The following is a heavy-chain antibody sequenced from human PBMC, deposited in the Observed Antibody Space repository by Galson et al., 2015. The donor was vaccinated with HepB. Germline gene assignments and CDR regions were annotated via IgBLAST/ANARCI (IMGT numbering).Heavy chain of an antibody. CDR2: ININTGNP. CDR3: ARNFPPQTTVTTWAFGF. V-gene: IGHV7-4-1*02. CDR1: GYAFTNYG. D-gene: IGHD4-11*01. Sequence: SVKVSCKASGYAFTNYGINWVRQAPGQGLEWMGWININTGNPTYAQGFTGRFVFSLDTSVSTAFLQVSSLKPEDTAVYFCARNFPPQTTVTTWAFGFWGQGTLVTVSS. J-gene: IGHJ4*02.